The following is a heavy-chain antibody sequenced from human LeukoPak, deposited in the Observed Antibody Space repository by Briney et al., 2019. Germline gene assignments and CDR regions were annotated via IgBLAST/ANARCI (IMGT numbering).Heavy chain of an antibody. CDR2: IYPGDSDT. J-gene: IGHJ3*02. V-gene: IGHV5-51*01. Sequence: GESLKISCKGSGYSFTSYWIAWVRQMPGKGLEWMGIIYPGDSDTRYSPSFHGQVTMSADKSISTAYLQWSSLKASDTAMYYCARRGYCSGGDCYSAPFGIWGQGTMVTVSS. D-gene: IGHD2-15*01. CDR1: GYSFTSYW. CDR3: ARRGYCSGGDCYSAPFGI.